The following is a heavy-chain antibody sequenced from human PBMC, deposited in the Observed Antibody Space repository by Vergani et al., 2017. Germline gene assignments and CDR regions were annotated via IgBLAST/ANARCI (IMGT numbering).Heavy chain of an antibody. CDR1: GFTFGDYA. CDR3: ARSRNYDSSGYYYVIGPSDAFDI. V-gene: IGHV3-49*04. J-gene: IGHJ3*02. D-gene: IGHD3-22*01. CDR2: IRSKAYGGTT. Sequence: EVQLVESGGGLVQPGRSLRLSCTASGFTFGDYAMSWVRQAPGKGLEWVGFIRSKAYGGTTEYAASVKGRFTISRDDSKSIAYLQMNSLKTEDTAVYYCARSRNYDSSGYYYVIGPSDAFDIWGQGTMVTVSS.